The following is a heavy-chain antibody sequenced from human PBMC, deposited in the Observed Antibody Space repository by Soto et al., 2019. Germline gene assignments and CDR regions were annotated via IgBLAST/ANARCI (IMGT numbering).Heavy chain of an antibody. J-gene: IGHJ1*01. D-gene: IGHD3-22*01. CDR2: ISYSGST. CDR1: DGSISSSDYY. Sequence: QLQLQESGPGLVKPSETLSLTCTVSDGSISSSDYYWGWIRQPPGKGLEWIGSISYSGSTNYNPSLKSRVTLSVNTSKNHFSLKGSSVPAADTAVYYCARPVIVDGNFQHWGQGTLVTVSS. CDR3: ARPVIVDGNFQH. V-gene: IGHV4-39*02.